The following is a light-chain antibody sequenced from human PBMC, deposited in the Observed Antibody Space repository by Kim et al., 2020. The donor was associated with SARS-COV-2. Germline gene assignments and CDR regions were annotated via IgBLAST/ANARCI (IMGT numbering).Light chain of an antibody. CDR3: HQSYNTPHT. CDR2: AAS. V-gene: IGKV1-39*01. J-gene: IGKJ2*01. CDR1: QNISSY. Sequence: DLQMTQTPSSLSASVGDRVTITCRASQNISSYFNWYQQKPGKAPKLLIYAASTLQSWVPSMFSGGGSWTDVTLTIISLQPEDFATYYCHQSYNTPHTFGQGTKLEI.